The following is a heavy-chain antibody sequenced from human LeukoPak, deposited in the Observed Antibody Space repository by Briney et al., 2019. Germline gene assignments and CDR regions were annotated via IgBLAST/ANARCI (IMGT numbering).Heavy chain of an antibody. CDR1: GYTFTSYY. CDR3: ARGGGVYCSGGSCYPEPNWFDP. D-gene: IGHD2-15*01. V-gene: IGHV1-46*01. J-gene: IGHJ5*02. Sequence: ASVKVSCKASGYTFTSYYMHWMRQAPGQGLEWMGIINPSGGSTSYAQKFQGRVTMTRDTSTSTVYMELSSLRSEDTAVYYCARGGGVYCSGGSCYPEPNWFDPWGQGTLVTVSS. CDR2: INPSGGST.